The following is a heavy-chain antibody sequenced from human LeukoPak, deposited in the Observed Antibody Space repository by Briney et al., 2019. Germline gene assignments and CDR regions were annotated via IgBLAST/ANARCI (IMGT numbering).Heavy chain of an antibody. CDR3: ARVDTMVRGEDV. CDR1: GYTFTSYG. V-gene: IGHV1-18*01. D-gene: IGHD3-10*01. CDR2: IGAYNGNT. Sequence: GASVKVSCKASGYTFTSYGISWVRQAPGHGPEPMGGIGAYNGNTSYAQKLQGRVTMTTDTSTSTAYMELRSLRSDDTAVYYCARVDTMVRGEDVWGKGTTVTVSS. J-gene: IGHJ6*04.